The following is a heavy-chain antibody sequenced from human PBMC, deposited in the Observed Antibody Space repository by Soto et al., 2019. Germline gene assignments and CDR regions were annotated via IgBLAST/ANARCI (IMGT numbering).Heavy chain of an antibody. V-gene: IGHV1-18*01. CDR2: INAYNGNT. CDR3: ARDSPPVDY. Sequence: GASVKVSCTASGYTFTSYAMHWVRQAPGHRLEWMGWINAYNGNTNYAQKLQGRVTMTTDTSTSTAYMELRSLRSDDTAVYYCARDSPPVDYWGQGTLVTVSS. J-gene: IGHJ4*02. CDR1: GYTFTSYA.